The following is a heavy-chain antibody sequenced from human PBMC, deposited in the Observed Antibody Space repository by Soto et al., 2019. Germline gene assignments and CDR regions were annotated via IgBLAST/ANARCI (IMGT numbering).Heavy chain of an antibody. Sequence: QVQLVQSGAEVRKSGSSVKVSCKAAGGTFSDYALSWVRQAPGQGLEWMGGIIPMFATTNYAQKFQGRVTITADDSATTAHVELGGLKSEDTAVYYCARGRGIGFSSTWNIYWYYNMDVWGQGTTVTVSS. V-gene: IGHV1-69*01. D-gene: IGHD6-13*01. CDR3: ARGRGIGFSSTWNIYWYYNMDV. CDR2: IIPMFATT. CDR1: GGTFSDYA. J-gene: IGHJ6*02.